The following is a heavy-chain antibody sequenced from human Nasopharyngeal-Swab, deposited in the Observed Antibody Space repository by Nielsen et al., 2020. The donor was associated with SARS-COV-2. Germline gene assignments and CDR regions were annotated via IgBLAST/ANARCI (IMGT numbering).Heavy chain of an antibody. CDR2: FDPEDGET. D-gene: IGHD3-22*01. J-gene: IGHJ6*02. Sequence: ASVKVSCKVSGYTLTELSMHWVRQAPGKGLEWMGGFDPEDGETIYAQKFQGRVTITADKSTSTAYMELSSLRSEDTAVYYCASPRPTYYDSSGYDYYYYYGMDVWGQGTTVTVSS. CDR3: ASPRPTYYDSSGYDYYYYYGMDV. V-gene: IGHV1-24*01. CDR1: GYTLTELS.